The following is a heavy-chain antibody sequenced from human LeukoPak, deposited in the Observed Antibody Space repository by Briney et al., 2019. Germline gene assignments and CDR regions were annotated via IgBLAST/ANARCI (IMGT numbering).Heavy chain of an antibody. CDR3: ARGTMITFGGVIVPYYFDY. CDR1: GGSISSYY. J-gene: IGHJ4*02. V-gene: IGHV4-4*07. CDR2: IYTSGST. D-gene: IGHD3-16*02. Sequence: EPSETLSLTCTVSGGSISSYYWSWIRQPAGKGLEWIGRIYTSGSTNYNPSLKSRVTMSVDTSKNQFSLKLSSVTAADTAVYYCARGTMITFGGVIVPYYFDYWGQGTLVTVSS.